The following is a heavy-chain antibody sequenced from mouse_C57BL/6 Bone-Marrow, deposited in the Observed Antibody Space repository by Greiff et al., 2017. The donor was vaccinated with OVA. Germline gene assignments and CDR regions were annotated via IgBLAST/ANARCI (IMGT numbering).Heavy chain of an antibody. CDR1: GYTFTSYG. D-gene: IGHD1-1*01. Sequence: VQLVESGAELARPGASVKLSCKASGYTFTSYGISWVKQRTGQGLEWIGEIYPRSGNTYYNEKFKGKATLTADKSSSTAYMELRSLTSEDSAVYFCALLRRGYWGQGTTLTVSS. CDR2: IYPRSGNT. J-gene: IGHJ2*01. CDR3: ALLRRGY. V-gene: IGHV1-81*01.